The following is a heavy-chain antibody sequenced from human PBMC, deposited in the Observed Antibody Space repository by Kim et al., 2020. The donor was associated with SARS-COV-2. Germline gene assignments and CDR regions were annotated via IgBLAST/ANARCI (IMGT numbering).Heavy chain of an antibody. CDR2: IYTSGST. D-gene: IGHD4-17*01. J-gene: IGHJ6*02. CDR3: AREPDYGDSYYYYYGMDV. V-gene: IGHV4-4*07. CDR1: GGSISSYY. Sequence: SETLSLTCTVSGGSISSYYWSWIRQPAGKGLEWIGRIYTSGSTNYNPSLKSRVTMSVDTSKNQFSLKLSSVTAADTAVYYCAREPDYGDSYYYYYGMDVWGQGTTVTVSS.